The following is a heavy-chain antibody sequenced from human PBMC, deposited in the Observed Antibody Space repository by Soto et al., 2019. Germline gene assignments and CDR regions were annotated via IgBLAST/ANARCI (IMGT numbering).Heavy chain of an antibody. J-gene: IGHJ4*02. V-gene: IGHV4-4*02. CDR2: FYYRGRT. D-gene: IGHD4-17*01. CDR3: ARTMTTVVAPDYFHY. CDR1: GGSISSSNW. Sequence: PSETQSLTXAASGGSISSSNWWTWVRKSPGKGLEWTGEFYYRGRTNYNPSLKRRVTISVDKSKNPFSLKRSSVTAADTAVYYCARTMTTVVAPDYFHYWGQGTLVTVSS.